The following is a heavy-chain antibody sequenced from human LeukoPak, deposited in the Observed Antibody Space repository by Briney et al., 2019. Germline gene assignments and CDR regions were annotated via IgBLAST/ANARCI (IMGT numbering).Heavy chain of an antibody. V-gene: IGHV3-23*01. CDR3: AKVLRVGSPEQLQE. CDR2: ISRSGDRT. D-gene: IGHD3-16*01. J-gene: IGHJ1*01. CDR1: GFTFSSYA. Sequence: PGGSLRLSCAASGFTFSSYAMTWVRQDPGRRLEWVSVISRSGDRTLYADSVKGRFTISRDNSKNTLYLQMNSLSSGDTAVYYCAKVLRVGSPEQLQEWGQGTQVTVSS.